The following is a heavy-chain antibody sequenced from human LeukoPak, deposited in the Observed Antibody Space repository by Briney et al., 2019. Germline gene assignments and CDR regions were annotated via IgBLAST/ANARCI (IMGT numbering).Heavy chain of an antibody. D-gene: IGHD1-26*01. CDR3: ARGWELDP. CDR2: IKQDGSEK. Sequence: HPGGSLRLSCAASGFPFSRYWLSWVRQAPGKGLEWVVNIKQDGSEKYYVDSVKGRFTISRDNAKNSLYLQMNSLRVEDTAVYYCARGWELDPWGQGTLVTVSS. V-gene: IGHV3-7*05. J-gene: IGHJ5*02. CDR1: GFPFSRYW.